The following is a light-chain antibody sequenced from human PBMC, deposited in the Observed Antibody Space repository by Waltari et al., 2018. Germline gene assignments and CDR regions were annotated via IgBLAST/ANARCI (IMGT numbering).Light chain of an antibody. V-gene: IGLV2-14*01. CDR3: SSYASSNFLV. CDR1: RSDVGGFNY. Sequence: QSALSQPASVSGSPGQSITISCTGARSDVGGFNYVSWYQQNPGKAPKLLIFEATKRPSGVSIRFSCSTSGNTSSLTISGLQAEDEADYYCSSYASSNFLVFGGGTKVTVL. CDR2: EAT. J-gene: IGLJ3*02.